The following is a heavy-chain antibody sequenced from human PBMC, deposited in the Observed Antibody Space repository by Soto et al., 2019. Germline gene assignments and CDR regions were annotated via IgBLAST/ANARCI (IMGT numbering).Heavy chain of an antibody. CDR1: GDSISSSNYY. CDR3: ASYELSTAYFPQFLFAY. J-gene: IGHJ4*02. V-gene: IGHV4-39*02. Sequence: QLQLQESGPGLVKPSETLSLTCSVSGDSISSSNYYWGWIRQPPGKGLEWIGSIYYSGSTYYNPALNRRVSMPLDMSKHRFSLQLTSLTAADPAVYYCASYELSTAYFPQFLFAYWGQGTLVTVSA. CDR2: IYYSGST. D-gene: IGHD3-9*01.